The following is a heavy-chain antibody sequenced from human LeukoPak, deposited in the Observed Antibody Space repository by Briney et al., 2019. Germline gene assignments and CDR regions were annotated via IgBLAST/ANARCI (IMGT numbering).Heavy chain of an antibody. J-gene: IGHJ6*03. V-gene: IGHV3-7*01. CDR2: INQGGSEK. CDR1: GFTFSSYW. CDR3: ARGRPHDFWSGGWYYYYYMDV. Sequence: GGSLRLSCAASGFTFSSYWMSWVRQAPGKGLEWVANINQGGSEKYYVDSVKGRFTISRDNAKNSLYLQMNSLRAEDTAVYYCARGRPHDFWSGGWYYYYYMDVWGKGTTVTVSS. D-gene: IGHD3-3*01.